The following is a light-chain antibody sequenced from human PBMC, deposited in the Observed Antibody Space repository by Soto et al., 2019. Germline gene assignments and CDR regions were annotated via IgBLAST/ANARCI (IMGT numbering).Light chain of an antibody. CDR2: DVS. Sequence: QSALTQPASVSGSPGQSITISCTGTSSDVGGYKYVSWYQQHPGKAPKLMIYDVSNRPSGVSNRFSGSKSGNTASLTISGLQAEDEADYYCSSYTSSSTVVLAEGPSSPS. V-gene: IGLV2-14*01. J-gene: IGLJ2*01. CDR3: SSYTSSSTVV. CDR1: SSDVGGYKY.